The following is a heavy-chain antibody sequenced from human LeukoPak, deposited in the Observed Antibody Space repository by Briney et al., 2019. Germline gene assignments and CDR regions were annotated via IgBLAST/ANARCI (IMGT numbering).Heavy chain of an antibody. CDR2: IYYSGST. J-gene: IGHJ4*02. D-gene: IGHD3-16*01. V-gene: IGHV4-59*01. Sequence: PSETLSLTCTVSGGSINSYYWSWIRQSPGKGLEWIGYIYYSGSTNYKPSLNSRVTISVDMSKNQFSLKLRSVTAADTAVYYCARSFGRYYFDYWGRGTLVTVSS. CDR1: GGSINSYY. CDR3: ARSFGRYYFDY.